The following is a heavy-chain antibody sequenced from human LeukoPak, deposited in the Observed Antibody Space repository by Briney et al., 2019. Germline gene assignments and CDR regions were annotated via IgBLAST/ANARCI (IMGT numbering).Heavy chain of an antibody. V-gene: IGHV1-69*04. CDR3: AILLNVLATRDY. CDR2: IIPILGIA. D-gene: IGHD3-9*01. Sequence: ASVKVSCKASGGTFSSYAISWVRQAPGQGLEWMGRIIPILGIANYAQKLQGRVTMTTDTSTSTAYMELRSLRSDDTAVYHCAILLNVLATRDYWGQGTLVTVSS. CDR1: GGTFSSYA. J-gene: IGHJ4*02.